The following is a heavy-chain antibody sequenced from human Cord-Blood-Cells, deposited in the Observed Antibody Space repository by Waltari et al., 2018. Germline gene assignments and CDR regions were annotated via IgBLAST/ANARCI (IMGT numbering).Heavy chain of an antibody. D-gene: IGHD6-6*01. CDR3: ARELGSSSSAFDI. J-gene: IGHJ3*02. V-gene: IGHV3-30*04. CDR2: ISYDGSNK. Sequence: QVQLVESGGGVVQPGRSLRLSCAASGFTFSSYAMPWVRPAPGKGLEWVAVISYDGSNKYYADSVKGRFTISRDNSKNTLYLQMNSLRAEDTAVYYCARELGSSSSAFDIWGQGTMVTVSS. CDR1: GFTFSSYA.